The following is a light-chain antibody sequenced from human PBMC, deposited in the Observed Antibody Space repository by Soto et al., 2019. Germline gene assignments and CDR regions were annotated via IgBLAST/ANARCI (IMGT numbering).Light chain of an antibody. CDR3: QQYGSSVFS. Sequence: EIVLTQSPGTLSLSPGERATLSCRASQSVSSSFLAWYQQKPGQAPRPLIYAASRRATGIPDRFSGSGSGTDFTLTISRLEPEDFAVYYWQQYGSSVFSFGPGTKVDIK. CDR2: AAS. V-gene: IGKV3-20*01. CDR1: QSVSSSF. J-gene: IGKJ3*01.